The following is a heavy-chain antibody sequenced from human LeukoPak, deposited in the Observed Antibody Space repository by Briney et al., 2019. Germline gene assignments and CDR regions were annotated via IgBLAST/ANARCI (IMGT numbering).Heavy chain of an antibody. CDR2: INPSGGST. CDR3: ARARRYRNQYDAFDI. V-gene: IGHV1-46*01. J-gene: IGHJ3*02. Sequence: ASVKVSCKASGYTFTSYYMHWVRQAPGQGLEWMGIINPSGGSTSYAQKFQGRVTMTRDMSTSTVYMELSSLRSEDTAVYYCARARRYRNQYDAFDIWGQGTMVTVSS. D-gene: IGHD1-14*01. CDR1: GYTFTSYY.